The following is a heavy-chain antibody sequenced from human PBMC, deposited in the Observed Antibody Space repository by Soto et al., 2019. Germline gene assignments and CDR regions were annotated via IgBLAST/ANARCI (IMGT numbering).Heavy chain of an antibody. J-gene: IGHJ4*02. D-gene: IGHD2-2*01. V-gene: IGHV3-23*01. CDR1: GFTFSSYA. CDR2: ISGSGGST. Sequence: EVQLLESGGGLVQPGGSLRLSCAASGFTFSSYAMSWVRQAPGKGLEWVSAISGSGGSTYYTDSVKGRFTISRDNSKNTLYLQMNSLRAEDTAVYYCAKFDSRYCSSTSCSYFDYWGQGTLVTVSS. CDR3: AKFDSRYCSSTSCSYFDY.